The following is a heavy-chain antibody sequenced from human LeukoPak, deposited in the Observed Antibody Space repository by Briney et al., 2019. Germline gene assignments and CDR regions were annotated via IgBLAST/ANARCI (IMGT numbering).Heavy chain of an antibody. CDR3: ARSVVDTIGHYFDY. CDR1: GGTFSSYA. V-gene: IGHV1-69*05. J-gene: IGHJ4*02. CDR2: IIPIFGAA. D-gene: IGHD3-3*01. Sequence: ASVKVSCKASGGTFSSYAISWVRQAPGQGLEWMGGIIPIFGAANYAQKFQGRVTITTDESTSTAYMELSSLRSEDTAVYYCARSVVDTIGHYFDYWGQGTLVTVSS.